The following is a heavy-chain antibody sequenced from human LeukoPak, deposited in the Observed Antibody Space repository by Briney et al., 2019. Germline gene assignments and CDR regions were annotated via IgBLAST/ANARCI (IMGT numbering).Heavy chain of an antibody. Sequence: PSEALSFTCTVSGGSISSYYWSWIRQPPGKGLEWIGYIYYSGSTNYNPSLKSRVTISVDTSKNQFSLKLSSVTAADTAVYYCARGHLWFGETFDYWGQGTLVTASS. J-gene: IGHJ4*02. CDR2: IYYSGST. CDR1: GGSISSYY. CDR3: ARGHLWFGETFDY. D-gene: IGHD3-10*01. V-gene: IGHV4-59*01.